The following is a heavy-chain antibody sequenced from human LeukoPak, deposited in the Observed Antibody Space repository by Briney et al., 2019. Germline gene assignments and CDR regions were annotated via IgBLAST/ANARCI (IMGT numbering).Heavy chain of an antibody. Sequence: GGSLRLSCGASGFTFRNYAMHWVRQAPGKGLEWVAIISFDGSNIQFGDSVRGRFTISRDNPKNTVFLQMNSLRGDDMAVYYCVKGGDGSIPFDYWGQGTLVTVSS. CDR2: ISFDGSNI. J-gene: IGHJ4*02. V-gene: IGHV3-30*18. D-gene: IGHD5-24*01. CDR1: GFTFRNYA. CDR3: VKGGDGSIPFDY.